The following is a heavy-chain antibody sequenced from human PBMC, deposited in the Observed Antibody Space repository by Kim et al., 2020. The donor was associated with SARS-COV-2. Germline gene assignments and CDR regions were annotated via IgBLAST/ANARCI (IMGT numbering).Heavy chain of an antibody. V-gene: IGHV4-4*07. J-gene: IGHJ5*02. CDR1: GGSISSYY. CDR3: ARELKLYYYGSGSYSHWFDP. D-gene: IGHD3-10*01. Sequence: SETLSLTCTVSGGSISSYYWSWIRQPAGKGLEWIGRIYTSGSTNYNPSLKSRVTMSVDTSKNQFSLKLSSVTAADTAVYYCARELKLYYYGSGSYSHWFDPWGQGTLVTVSS. CDR2: IYTSGST.